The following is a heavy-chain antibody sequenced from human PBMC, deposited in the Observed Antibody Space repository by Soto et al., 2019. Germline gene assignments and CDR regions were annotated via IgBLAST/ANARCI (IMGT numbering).Heavy chain of an antibody. CDR3: ARFKDGYSYPGADAFDI. CDR2: INHSGST. J-gene: IGHJ3*02. Sequence: SETLSLTCAVYGGSFSGYYWSWIRQPPGKGLEWIGEINHSGSTNYNPSLKSRVTISVDTSKNQFSLKLSSVTAADTAVYYCARFKDGYSYPGADAFDIWGQGTMVTVSS. D-gene: IGHD5-18*01. V-gene: IGHV4-34*01. CDR1: GGSFSGYY.